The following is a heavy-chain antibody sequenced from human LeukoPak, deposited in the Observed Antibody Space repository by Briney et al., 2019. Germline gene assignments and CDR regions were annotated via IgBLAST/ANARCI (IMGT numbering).Heavy chain of an antibody. V-gene: IGHV4-39*07. CDR1: GGSISSSGYF. Sequence: SETLSLTCTVSGGSISSSGYFWGWIRQPPGKGLGWIGSIHYSGSTNYNPSLKSRVTISVDTSKNQFSLKLTSVTAADTAVYYCARDRELGYWGQGTLVTVSS. CDR2: IHYSGST. D-gene: IGHD3-10*01. J-gene: IGHJ4*02. CDR3: ARDRELGY.